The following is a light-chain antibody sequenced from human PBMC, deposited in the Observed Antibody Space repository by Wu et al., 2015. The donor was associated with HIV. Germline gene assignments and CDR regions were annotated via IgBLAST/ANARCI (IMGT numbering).Light chain of an antibody. CDR2: GAS. J-gene: IGKJ3*01. Sequence: EIVMTQSPATVSVSPGERATLSCRASQSVSSNLAWYQQKPGQAPKLLISGASSRATGIPDRFSGSGSGTNFTLTISGLEPEDFAVYYCQHGNTFGPGTKVDVK. V-gene: IGKV3D-15*01. CDR1: QSVSSN. CDR3: QHGNT.